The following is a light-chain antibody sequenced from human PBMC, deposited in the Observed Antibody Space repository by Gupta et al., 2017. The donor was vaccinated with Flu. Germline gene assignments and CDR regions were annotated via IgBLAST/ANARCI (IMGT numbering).Light chain of an antibody. Sequence: ELVLTQSPGSLSLSPGERATLSCRASQTVAGSYLAWYQQQPGQAPRLHIYGASTRATGIPDRFSGSGSGTDFTLTISRLEPEDFAVYYCQLYGSSPAYTFGQGTKLEI. J-gene: IGKJ2*01. V-gene: IGKV3-20*01. CDR1: QTVAGSY. CDR3: QLYGSSPAYT. CDR2: GAS.